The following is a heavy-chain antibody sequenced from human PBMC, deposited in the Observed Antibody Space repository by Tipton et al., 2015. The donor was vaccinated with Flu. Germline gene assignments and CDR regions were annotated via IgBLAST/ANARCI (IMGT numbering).Heavy chain of an antibody. CDR2: INPNSGGT. CDR1: GYTFTGYY. V-gene: IGHV1-2*02. D-gene: IGHD6-19*01. Sequence: QVQLVQSGAEVKKPGASVKVSCKASGYTFTGYYMNWVRQAPGQGLEWMGWINPNSGGTNYAQKIQGRVTMTRDTSISTAYMELSRLRSDDTVVYYCARLRRGGAVAGSDYWGQGTLVTVSS. J-gene: IGHJ4*02. CDR3: ARLRRGGAVAGSDY.